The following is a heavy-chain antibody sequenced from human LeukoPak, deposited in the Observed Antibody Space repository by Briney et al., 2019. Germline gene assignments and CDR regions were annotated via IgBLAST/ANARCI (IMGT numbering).Heavy chain of an antibody. CDR1: GGSLSDYY. Sequence: SETLSLTCAVYGGSLSDYYWSWIRQPPGKGLEWIGEITLGGDTNYNPSLKSRVTMSIDASKNQFSLRVNSVTAADTAVFYCARQRKSAVMTTSFYYLDLWGRGTLVTVSS. CDR2: ITLGGDT. V-gene: IGHV4-34*01. D-gene: IGHD4-17*01. J-gene: IGHJ2*01. CDR3: ARQRKSAVMTTSFYYLDL.